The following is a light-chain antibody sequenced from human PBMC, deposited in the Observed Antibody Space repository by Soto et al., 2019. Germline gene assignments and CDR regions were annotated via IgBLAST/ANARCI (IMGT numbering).Light chain of an antibody. V-gene: IGKV1-39*01. J-gene: IGKJ4*01. CDR2: AAS. CDR3: QHSYSSAT. Sequence: DIQMTQSPSSLSASVGDRVTITCRASQSISRYLNWYQQKPGKAPELLIYAASSLQRGVPSRFSGSGSGTDFTLTISSLQPEDFATYYCQHSYSSATFGGGTKVEIK. CDR1: QSISRY.